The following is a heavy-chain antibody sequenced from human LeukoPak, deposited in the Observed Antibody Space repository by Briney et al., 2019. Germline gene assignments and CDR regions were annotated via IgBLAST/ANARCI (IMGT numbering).Heavy chain of an antibody. Sequence: SETLSLTCTVSGGSISSSSYYWGWIRQPPGKGLEWIGEINHSGSTNYNPSLKSRVTISVDTSKNQFSLKLSSVTAADAAVYYCARVSLPIRYAFDIWGQGTMVTVSS. CDR1: GGSISSSSYY. D-gene: IGHD3-3*02. J-gene: IGHJ3*02. CDR2: INHSGST. V-gene: IGHV4-39*07. CDR3: ARVSLPIRYAFDI.